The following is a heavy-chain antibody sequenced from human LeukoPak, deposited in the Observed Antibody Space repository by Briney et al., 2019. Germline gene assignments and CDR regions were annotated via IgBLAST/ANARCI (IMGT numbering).Heavy chain of an antibody. CDR3: ARGESPGIAMAGTFD. Sequence: TAGGSLRLSCAASGFSFSDYYMSWIRQAPGKGQKWVSYISGSGRTIYYADSVKGRFTISRDNAKNSLYLQMNSLRADDTAVYYCARGESPGIAMAGTFDWGQGTLVTVSS. V-gene: IGHV3-11*01. D-gene: IGHD6-19*01. CDR2: ISGSGRTI. CDR1: GFSFSDYY. J-gene: IGHJ4*02.